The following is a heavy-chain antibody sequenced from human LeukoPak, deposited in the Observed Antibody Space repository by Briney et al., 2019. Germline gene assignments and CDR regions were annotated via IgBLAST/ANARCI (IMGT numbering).Heavy chain of an antibody. V-gene: IGHV4-59*01. CDR1: GGSISRYY. J-gene: IGHJ5*02. D-gene: IGHD3-22*01. Sequence: SETLSLTCTVSGGSISRYYWSWIRQPPGKGLEWIGYIYYSGSTNYNPSLKSRVTISVDTSKNQFSLKLSSVTAADTAVYYCARYYDSSGYLRGWFDRWGQGTLVTVSS. CDR2: IYYSGST. CDR3: ARYYDSSGYLRGWFDR.